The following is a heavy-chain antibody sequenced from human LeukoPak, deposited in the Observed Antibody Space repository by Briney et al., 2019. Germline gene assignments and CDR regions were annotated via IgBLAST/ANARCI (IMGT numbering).Heavy chain of an antibody. D-gene: IGHD3-10*01. CDR2: ITSSSSII. Sequence: PGGSLRLSCAASGFTFSSYAMSWVRQAPGRGLEWISHITSSSSIIYYADSVQGRFTISRDDAKNSLYLQMNSLRAEDTAVYYCARHFGSGSYYYHYMDVWGKGTTVTVSS. CDR3: ARHFGSGSYYYHYMDV. J-gene: IGHJ6*03. V-gene: IGHV3-48*01. CDR1: GFTFSSYA.